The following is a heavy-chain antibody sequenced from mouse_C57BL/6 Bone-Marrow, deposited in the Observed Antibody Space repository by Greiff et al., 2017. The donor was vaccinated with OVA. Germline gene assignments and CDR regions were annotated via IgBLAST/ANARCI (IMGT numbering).Heavy chain of an antibody. V-gene: IGHV1-7*01. D-gene: IGHD5-1*01. CDR3: ARINFSTLYYFDY. CDR1: GYTFTSYW. CDR2: INPSSGYT. J-gene: IGHJ2*01. Sequence: VKLVESGAELAKPGASVKLSCKASGYTFTSYWMHWVKQRPGQGLEWIGYINPSSGYTKYNQKFKDKATLTADKSSSTAYMQLSSLTYEDSAVYYCARINFSTLYYFDYWGQGTTLTVSS.